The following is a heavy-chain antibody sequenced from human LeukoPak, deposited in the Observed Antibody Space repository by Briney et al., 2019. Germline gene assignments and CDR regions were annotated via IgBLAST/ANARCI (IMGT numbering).Heavy chain of an antibody. Sequence: GGSLRLSCAASVYTFGSYGMSWVRQAPGKGLEWVSFITLNADRASYADSVKGRFTISRDNPRNTLYMQMNSLRAEDTAVYYCAIMHGYYDGSGYWVKWGQGTLVTVSS. D-gene: IGHD3-22*01. V-gene: IGHV3-23*01. J-gene: IGHJ1*01. CDR2: ITLNADRA. CDR3: AIMHGYYDGSGYWVK. CDR1: VYTFGSYG.